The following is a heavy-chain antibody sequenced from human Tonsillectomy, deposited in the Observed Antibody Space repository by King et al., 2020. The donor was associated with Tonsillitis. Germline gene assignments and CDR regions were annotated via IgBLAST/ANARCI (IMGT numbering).Heavy chain of an antibody. D-gene: IGHD2-21*02. J-gene: IGHJ4*02. V-gene: IGHV1-2*02. CDR3: AGNCGWVCYVDFDY. CDR2: IKPNSGAT. CDR1: GYTFTAYY. Sequence: VQLVESGAEVKKPGASVKVSCKASGYTFTAYYIHWLRQAPGQGLEWMAWIKPNSGATDNAQKFQGRVTMTWDTAISTAYMEMSRLRSDDTAVYYCAGNCGWVCYVDFDYWGQGALVTVSS.